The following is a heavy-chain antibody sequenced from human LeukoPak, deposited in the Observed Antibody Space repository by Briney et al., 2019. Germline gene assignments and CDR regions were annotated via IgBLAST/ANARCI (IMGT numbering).Heavy chain of an antibody. V-gene: IGHV3-7*01. CDR3: ARFKYYYMDV. Sequence: GGSLRLSCAASGFTFRTYDMNWVRQAPGKGLEWVANIKQDGSEKYYVDSVKGRFTISRDNAKNSLYLQMNSLRAEDTAVYYCARFKYYYMDVWGKGTTVTISS. CDR2: IKQDGSEK. J-gene: IGHJ6*03. CDR1: GFTFRTYD.